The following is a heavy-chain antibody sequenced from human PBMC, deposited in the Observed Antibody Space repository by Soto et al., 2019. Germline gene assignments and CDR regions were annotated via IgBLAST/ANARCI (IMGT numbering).Heavy chain of an antibody. V-gene: IGHV3-48*02. CDR3: ARDLRGSYSGGNAFDI. D-gene: IGHD1-26*01. CDR2: ISSSSSTI. CDR1: GFTFSSYS. J-gene: IGHJ3*02. Sequence: GGSLRLSCAASGFTFSSYSMNWVRQAPGKGLEWVSYISSSSSTIYYADSVKGRFTISRDNAKNSLYLQMNSLRDEDTAVYYCARDLRGSYSGGNAFDIWGQGTMVTVSS.